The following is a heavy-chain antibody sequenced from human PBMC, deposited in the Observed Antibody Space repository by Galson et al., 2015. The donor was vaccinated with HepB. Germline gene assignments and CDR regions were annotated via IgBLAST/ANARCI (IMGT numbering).Heavy chain of an antibody. Sequence: TLSLTCTVSGGSISSGGYYWSWIRQHPGKGLEWIGYIYYSGSTYYNPSLKSRVTISVDTSKNQFSLKLSSVTAADTAAYYCARDGVGGYSYGRYYYYGMDVWGQGTTVTVSS. CDR3: ARDGVGGYSYGRYYYYGMDV. CDR2: IYYSGST. J-gene: IGHJ6*02. CDR1: GGSISSGGYY. V-gene: IGHV4-31*03. D-gene: IGHD5-18*01.